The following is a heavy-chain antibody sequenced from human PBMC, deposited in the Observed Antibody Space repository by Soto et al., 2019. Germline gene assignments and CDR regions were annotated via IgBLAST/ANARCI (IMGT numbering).Heavy chain of an antibody. V-gene: IGHV1-8*01. Sequence: ASVKFSCKASGYTFTSYDINWVRQATGQGLEWMGWMNPNSGNTGYAQKFQGRVTMTRNTSISTAYMELSSLRSEDTAVYYCARGRKYYYDSSGYDAFDIWGQGTMVTVSS. CDR1: GYTFTSYD. J-gene: IGHJ3*02. D-gene: IGHD3-22*01. CDR3: ARGRKYYYDSSGYDAFDI. CDR2: MNPNSGNT.